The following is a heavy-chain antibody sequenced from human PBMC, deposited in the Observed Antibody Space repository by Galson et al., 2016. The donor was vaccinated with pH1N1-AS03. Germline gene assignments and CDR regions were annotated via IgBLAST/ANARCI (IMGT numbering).Heavy chain of an antibody. V-gene: IGHV1-69*06. CDR2: ITPVFGTT. CDR1: GGTLSTSG. J-gene: IGHJ4*02. CDR3: ARAGTLLHYFDY. Sequence: SCKASGGTLSTSGISWVRQAPGQGLEWMGRITPVFGTTNYAQKFQDRVSITADKSTSTAYMELSSLRSEDTAVYYCARAGTLLHYFDYWGQGTLVTVSS. D-gene: IGHD2/OR15-2a*01.